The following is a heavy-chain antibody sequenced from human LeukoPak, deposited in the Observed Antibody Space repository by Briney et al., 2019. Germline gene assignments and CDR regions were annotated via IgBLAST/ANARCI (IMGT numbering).Heavy chain of an antibody. CDR3: ARARAVAGDVDY. Sequence: SETLSLTCTVSGGSISSGSYYWSWIRQPPGKGLEWIGRIYTSGSTNYNPSLKSRVTISVDTSKNQFSLKLSSVTAADTAVYYCARARAVAGDVDYWGQGTLVTVSS. D-gene: IGHD6-19*01. J-gene: IGHJ4*02. CDR2: IYTSGST. CDR1: GGSISSGSYY. V-gene: IGHV4-61*02.